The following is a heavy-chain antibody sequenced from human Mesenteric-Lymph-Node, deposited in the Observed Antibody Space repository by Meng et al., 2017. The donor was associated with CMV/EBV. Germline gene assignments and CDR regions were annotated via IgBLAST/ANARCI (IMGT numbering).Heavy chain of an antibody. D-gene: IGHD5-12*01. CDR3: ARDPPTIPAAFNT. CDR2: ISNSYGTT. V-gene: IGHV3-48*04. Sequence: GESLKISCAASGFTFSSYNMNWVRQAPGKGLEWVSYISNSYGTTYYADSVKGRFTISRDNAKNSLYLQMNSLRADDTAVYYCARDPPTIPAAFNTWGQGTMVTVSS. CDR1: GFTFSSYN. J-gene: IGHJ3*02.